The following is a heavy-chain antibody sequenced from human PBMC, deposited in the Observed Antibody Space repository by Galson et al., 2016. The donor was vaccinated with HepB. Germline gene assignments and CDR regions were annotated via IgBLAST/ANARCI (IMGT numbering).Heavy chain of an antibody. CDR2: IKGDGSDK. Sequence: SLRLSCAASGFTFSNYWMNWVRQAPGKGLEWVANIKGDGSDKYYVDSVTGRFTISRDNATNSLYLQMNSMRADDTAVYYCARGGWFDYWGQGILVTVSS. CDR1: GFTFSNYW. J-gene: IGHJ4*02. D-gene: IGHD6-19*01. CDR3: ARGGWFDY. V-gene: IGHV3-7*01.